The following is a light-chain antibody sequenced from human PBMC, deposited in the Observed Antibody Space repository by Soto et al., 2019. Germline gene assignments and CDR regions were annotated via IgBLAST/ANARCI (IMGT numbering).Light chain of an antibody. CDR3: QQSYGPPIT. CDR2: LAS. CDR1: QTISNY. V-gene: IGKV1-39*01. Sequence: DIQMTQSPSSLSAFVGDRVTITCRAGQTISNYLNWYQQRPGKAPKLLIYLASSLQSGVPSRFGGSGSGTDFTLTISSLQPEDSATYYCQQSYGPPITFGQGTRLEMK. J-gene: IGKJ5*01.